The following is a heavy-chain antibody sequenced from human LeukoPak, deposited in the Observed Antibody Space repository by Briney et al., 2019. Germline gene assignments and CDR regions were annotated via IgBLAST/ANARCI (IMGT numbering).Heavy chain of an antibody. Sequence: GGSLRLSCAAYGFTLSGYDMNWIRQAPGKGLEWLSYMSASGSVKYYADSVKGRFTISRDNAKNSVYLEMNSLRVEDTAVYYCTRSGIYSSAWSDYWGQGTLVTVSS. CDR1: GFTLSGYD. D-gene: IGHD6-19*01. J-gene: IGHJ4*02. V-gene: IGHV3-48*03. CDR2: MSASGSVK. CDR3: TRSGIYSSAWSDY.